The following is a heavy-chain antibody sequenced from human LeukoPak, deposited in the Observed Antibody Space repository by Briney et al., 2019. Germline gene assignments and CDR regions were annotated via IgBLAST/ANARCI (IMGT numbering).Heavy chain of an antibody. CDR3: ARGPDFGDRLDYFDY. Sequence: GGSLRLSCAASGFTFSRHWMGWVRQAPGKRLEWVASIKQDGSQYYVDSVKGRFFISRENAKNSVSLQMNSLRGEDTAVYYCARGPDFGDRLDYFDYWGQGTLVTVS. CDR1: GFTFSRHW. D-gene: IGHD4-17*01. CDR2: IKQDGSQ. J-gene: IGHJ4*02. V-gene: IGHV3-7*01.